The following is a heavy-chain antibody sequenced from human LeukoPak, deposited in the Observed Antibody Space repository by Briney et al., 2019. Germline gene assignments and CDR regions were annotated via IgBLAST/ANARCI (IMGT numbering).Heavy chain of an antibody. D-gene: IGHD6-19*01. CDR1: GFTFSSYS. CDR2: ISSSSSYI. Sequence: GGPLRLSCAASGFTFSSYSMNWVRQAPGKGLEWVSSISSSSSYIYYADSVKGRFTISRDNAKNSLYLQMNSLRAEDTAVYYCASSGWSRDAFDIWGQGTMVTVSS. CDR3: ASSGWSRDAFDI. V-gene: IGHV3-21*01. J-gene: IGHJ3*02.